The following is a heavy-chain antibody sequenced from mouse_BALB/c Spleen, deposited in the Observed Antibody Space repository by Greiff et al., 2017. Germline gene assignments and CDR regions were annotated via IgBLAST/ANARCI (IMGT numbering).Heavy chain of an antibody. CDR3: ARGITTVDYAMDY. J-gene: IGHJ4*01. CDR2: IYPGDGDT. CDR1: GYAFSSSW. Sequence: QVQLQQSGPELVKPGASVKISCKASGYAFSSSWMNWVKQRPGQGLEWIGRIYPGDGDTNYNGKFKGKATLTADKSSSTAYMQLSSLTSVDSAVYFCARGITTVDYAMDYWGQGTSVTVSS. V-gene: IGHV1-82*01. D-gene: IGHD1-1*01.